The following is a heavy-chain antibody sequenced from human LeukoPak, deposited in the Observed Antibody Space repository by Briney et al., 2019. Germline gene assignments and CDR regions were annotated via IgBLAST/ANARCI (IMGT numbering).Heavy chain of an antibody. D-gene: IGHD4/OR15-4a*01. V-gene: IGHV3-23*01. CDR3: ARRAGAYSHPYDY. CDR2: ISTSGGTT. CDR1: GFTFSCYA. J-gene: IGHJ4*02. Sequence: PGGSLRLSCAASGFTFSCYAMSWVRQAPGKGLEWVSAISTSGGTTYYADSVKGRFTISRDNSKNTLYLQMNSLRAEDTAVYYCARRAGAYSHPYDYWGQGTLVTVSS.